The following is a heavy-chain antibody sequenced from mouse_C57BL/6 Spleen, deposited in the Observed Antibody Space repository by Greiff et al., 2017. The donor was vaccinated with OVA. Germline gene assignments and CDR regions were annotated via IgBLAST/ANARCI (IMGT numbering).Heavy chain of an antibody. CDR2: IYPGDGDT. Sequence: QVQLQQSGAELVKPGASVKISCKASGYAFSSYWMNWVKQRPGKGLEWIGQIYPGDGDTNYNGKFKGKATLTADKSSSAAYMQLSSLTSEDSAVYFCARDDAYVAMDYWGQGTSVTVSS. J-gene: IGHJ4*01. V-gene: IGHV1-80*01. D-gene: IGHD2-2*01. CDR1: GYAFSSYW. CDR3: ARDDAYVAMDY.